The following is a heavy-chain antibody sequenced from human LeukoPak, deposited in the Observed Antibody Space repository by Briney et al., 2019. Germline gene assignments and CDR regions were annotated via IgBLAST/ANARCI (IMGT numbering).Heavy chain of an antibody. CDR2: IYYSGST. CDR1: GGSISSYY. V-gene: IGHV4-39*07. D-gene: IGHD6-19*01. CDR3: ARGGGYIAVAGTPRYYFDY. J-gene: IGHJ4*02. Sequence: PSETLSLTCTVSGGSISSYYWGWIRQPPGKGLEWIGSIYYSGSTYYNPSLKSRVTISVDTSKNQFSLKLSSVTAADTAVYYCARGGGYIAVAGTPRYYFDYWGQGTLVTVSS.